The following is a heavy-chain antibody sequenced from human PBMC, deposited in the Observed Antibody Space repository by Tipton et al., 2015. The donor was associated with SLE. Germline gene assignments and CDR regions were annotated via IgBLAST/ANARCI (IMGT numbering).Heavy chain of an antibody. CDR2: ISGGDGDI. J-gene: IGHJ6*02. CDR1: GFSLSKSA. V-gene: IGHV3-23*01. CDR3: ANGMDV. Sequence: SLRLSCVASGFSLSKSAMGWVRQAPGKGLEWVSAISGGDGDIYYADSVKGRFTISRDNSENTLYLQMSTLRVEDTALYYCANGMDVWGQGTMVTVSS.